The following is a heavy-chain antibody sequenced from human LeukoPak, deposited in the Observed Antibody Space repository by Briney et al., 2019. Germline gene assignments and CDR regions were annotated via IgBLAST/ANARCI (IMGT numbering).Heavy chain of an antibody. V-gene: IGHV1-69*01. Sequence: SVKVSCKASGGTFSSYAISWVRQAPGQGLEWMGGIIPIFGTANYAQKFQGRVTITADESTSTAYMELSSLRSEDTAVYYCTMRYFDWLSLDYWGQGTLVTVSS. CDR3: TMRYFDWLSLDY. CDR1: GGTFSSYA. CDR2: IIPIFGTA. J-gene: IGHJ4*02. D-gene: IGHD3-9*01.